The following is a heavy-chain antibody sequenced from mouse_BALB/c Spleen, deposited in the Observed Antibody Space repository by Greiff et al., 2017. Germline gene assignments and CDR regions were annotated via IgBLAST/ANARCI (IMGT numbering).Heavy chain of an antibody. CDR3: ARDNDGGYAMDY. D-gene: IGHD2-12*01. J-gene: IGHJ4*01. Sequence: VMLVESGPGLVAPSQSLSITCTVSGFSLTSYGVHWVRQPPGKGLEWLGVIWAGGSTNYNSALMSRLSISKDNSKSQVFLKMNSLQTDDTAMYYCARDNDGGYAMDYWGQGTSVTVSS. V-gene: IGHV2-9*02. CDR2: IWAGGST. CDR1: GFSLTSYG.